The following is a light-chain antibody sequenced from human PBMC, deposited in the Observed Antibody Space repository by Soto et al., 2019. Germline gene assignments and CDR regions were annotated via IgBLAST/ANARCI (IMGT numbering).Light chain of an antibody. CDR3: QHSYTSPFT. Sequence: DIQMTQSPSSLSASVGDRVTITCRASQRISRYLNWYKQKPGKAPKLLICAASDLQSGVPSRFSGSGSGTDFTLTISNLQPEDFATYYCQHSYTSPFTFGPGTKVDIK. V-gene: IGKV1-39*01. CDR1: QRISRY. CDR2: AAS. J-gene: IGKJ3*01.